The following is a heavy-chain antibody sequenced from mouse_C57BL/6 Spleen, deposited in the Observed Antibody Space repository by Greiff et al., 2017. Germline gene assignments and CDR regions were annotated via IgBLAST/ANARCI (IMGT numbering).Heavy chain of an antibody. V-gene: IGHV5-6*01. J-gene: IGHJ2*01. CDR2: ISSGGSYT. CDR3: ARHEETGTYYFDY. D-gene: IGHD4-1*01. Sequence: EVQGVESGGDLVKPGGSLKLSCAASGFTFSSYGMSWVRQTPDKRLEWVATISSGGSYTYYPDSVKGRFTISRDNAKNTLYLQMSSLKSEDTAMYYCARHEETGTYYFDYWGQGTTLTVSS. CDR1: GFTFSSYG.